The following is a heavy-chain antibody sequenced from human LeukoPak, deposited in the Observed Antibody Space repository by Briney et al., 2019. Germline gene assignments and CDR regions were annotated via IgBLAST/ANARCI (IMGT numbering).Heavy chain of an antibody. J-gene: IGHJ5*02. V-gene: IGHV3-48*01. D-gene: IGHD2-2*01. Sequence: GSLRLSCAASGFTFSSYSMNWVRQAPGKGLEWVSSISSSSSTTYYSDSVKGRFTISRDNAKNSLYLQMNSLRAEDTAVYYCARARLYCSSTSCYEDWFDPWGQGTLVTVSS. CDR2: ISSSSSTT. CDR3: ARARLYCSSTSCYEDWFDP. CDR1: GFTFSSYS.